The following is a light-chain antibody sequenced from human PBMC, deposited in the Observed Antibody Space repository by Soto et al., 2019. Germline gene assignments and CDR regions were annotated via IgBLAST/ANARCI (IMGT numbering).Light chain of an antibody. CDR1: QSVSSN. Sequence: EIVMTQSPATLSVSPGERATLSCRASQSVSSNLAWYQQKPGRAPRLLSYGASTRATGIPARFSGSGSGTEFTLTISSLQSEDFSVYYCQQYGTFGQGTKVEI. CDR2: GAS. CDR3: QQYGT. J-gene: IGKJ1*01. V-gene: IGKV3-15*01.